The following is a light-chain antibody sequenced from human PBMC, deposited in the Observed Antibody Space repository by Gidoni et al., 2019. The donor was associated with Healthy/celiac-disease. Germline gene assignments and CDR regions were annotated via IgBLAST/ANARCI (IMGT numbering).Light chain of an antibody. CDR3: QKYNSAPRALT. J-gene: IGKJ4*01. CDR1: QGISNY. Sequence: DIQMTQSPSSLSASVGDRVTITCRAIQGISNYLAWYQQKPGKVPKLLIYAASTLQSGVPSRFSGSGSGTDLTLTISSLQPEDVATYYCQKYNSAPRALTFGGGTKVEIK. CDR2: AAS. V-gene: IGKV1-27*01.